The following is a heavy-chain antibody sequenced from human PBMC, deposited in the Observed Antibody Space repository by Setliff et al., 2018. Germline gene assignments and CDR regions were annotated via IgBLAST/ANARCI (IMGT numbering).Heavy chain of an antibody. J-gene: IGHJ5*02. V-gene: IGHV4-39*01. CDR3: VRTFNGSPADR. CDR1: GDSINTPTYH. D-gene: IGHD2-2*01. Sequence: SETLSLTCTVSGDSINTPTYHWGWVRQPPGKVLEWIGFIYYTGLTYYNPSLMCRVTISEDMSENQISLKLNPVTAADTAVYYCVRTFNGSPADRWGQGTLVTVSS. CDR2: IYYTGLT.